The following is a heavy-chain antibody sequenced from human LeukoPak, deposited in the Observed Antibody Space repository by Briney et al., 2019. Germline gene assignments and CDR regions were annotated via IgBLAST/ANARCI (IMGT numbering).Heavy chain of an antibody. CDR2: IYHSGST. Sequence: SETLSLTCAVSGYSISSGYDWGWIRQPPGKGLEWIGSIYHSGSTYYNPSLKSRVTISVDTSKNQFSLKLSSVTAADTAVYYCARQDSDYYDSSGYYLDYWGQGTLVTVSS. V-gene: IGHV4-38-2*01. CDR1: GYSISSGYD. CDR3: ARQDSDYYDSSGYYLDY. J-gene: IGHJ4*02. D-gene: IGHD3-22*01.